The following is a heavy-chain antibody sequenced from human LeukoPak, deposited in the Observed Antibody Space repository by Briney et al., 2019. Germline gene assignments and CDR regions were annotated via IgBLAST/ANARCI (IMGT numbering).Heavy chain of an antibody. CDR2: IRFDGTNK. Sequence: PGGSLRLSCAASGFTFSSSAMHWVRQAPGKGLEWVAFIRFDGTNKYYADSVKGRFTISRDNSKNTLYLQMYSLRAEDTAVYYCAKGYSYGYEYWGQGALVTVSS. V-gene: IGHV3-30*02. D-gene: IGHD5-18*01. CDR3: AKGYSYGYEY. CDR1: GFTFSSSA. J-gene: IGHJ4*02.